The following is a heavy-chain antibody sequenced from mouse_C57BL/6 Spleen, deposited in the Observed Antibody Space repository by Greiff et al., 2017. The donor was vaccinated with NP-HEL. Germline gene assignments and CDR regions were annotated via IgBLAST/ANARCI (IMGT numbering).Heavy chain of an antibody. CDR2: IWRGGST. J-gene: IGHJ4*01. CDR3: AKRDFSGAMDY. V-gene: IGHV2-5*01. Sequence: VMLVESGPGLVQPSQSLSITCTVSGFSLTSSGVHWVRQSPGKGLEWLGVIWRGGSTDYNAAFMSRLSITKDNSKSQVFFKMNSLQADDTAIYYCAKRDFSGAMDYWGQGTSVTVSS. CDR1: GFSLTSSG. D-gene: IGHD3-3*01.